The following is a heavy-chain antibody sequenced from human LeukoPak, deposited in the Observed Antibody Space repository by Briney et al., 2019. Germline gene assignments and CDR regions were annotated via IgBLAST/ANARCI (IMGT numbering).Heavy chain of an antibody. CDR3: ASTPLQSSSSLFDY. CDR2: INPNSGGT. CDR1: GYTFTGYY. J-gene: IGHJ4*02. D-gene: IGHD6-6*01. V-gene: IGHV1-2*06. Sequence: ASVKVSCKASGYTFTGYYIHWVRQAPGQGLEWMRRINPNSGGTNYAQKFQGRVTMTGDTSISTAYMELSGLRSDDTAVYYCASTPLQSSSSLFDYWGQGTLVTVSS.